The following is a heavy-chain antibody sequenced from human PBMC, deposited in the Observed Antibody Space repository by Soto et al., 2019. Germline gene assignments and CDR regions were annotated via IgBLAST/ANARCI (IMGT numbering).Heavy chain of an antibody. D-gene: IGHD6-13*01. V-gene: IGHV3-11*04. J-gene: IGHJ3*02. CDR2: ISSSSSTI. CDR1: GFTFSDYY. CDR3: ARDPWVSDAFDI. Sequence: GGSLRLSCAASGFTFSDYYMSWIPQAPRKGLEGVSYISSSSSTIYYADSVKGRITISRDNAKNSLYVQMNSLRAEDTAVYYCARDPWVSDAFDIWGQGTMVTVSS.